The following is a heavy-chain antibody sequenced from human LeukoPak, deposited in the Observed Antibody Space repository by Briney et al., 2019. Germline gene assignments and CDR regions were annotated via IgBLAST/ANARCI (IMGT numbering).Heavy chain of an antibody. CDR1: GFTFSSYG. V-gene: IGHV3-33*01. Sequence: GGPLRLSCAASGFTFSSYGMHWVRQAPGKGLEGVAVLWYDGSKKSYADSVKGRFTISRDDSKNTLYLQMNSLRAEDTAVYYCAREASGYYRDFWGQGTLVTVSS. CDR2: LWYDGSKK. J-gene: IGHJ4*02. D-gene: IGHD3-3*01. CDR3: AREASGYYRDF.